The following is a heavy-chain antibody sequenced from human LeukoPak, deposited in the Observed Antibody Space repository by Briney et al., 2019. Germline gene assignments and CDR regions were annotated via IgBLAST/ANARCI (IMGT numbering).Heavy chain of an antibody. D-gene: IGHD6-19*01. V-gene: IGHV4-39*01. CDR1: GGSISSSSYY. J-gene: IGHJ4*02. CDR3: ARRYYSSGCFDY. CDR2: IYYSGST. Sequence: SETLSLTCTVSGGSISSSSYYWGWIRQPPGKGLEWIGSIYYSGSTYYNPSLKSRVTISVDTSKNQFSLKLSSVTAADTAVYYCARRYYSSGCFDYWGQGTQVTVSS.